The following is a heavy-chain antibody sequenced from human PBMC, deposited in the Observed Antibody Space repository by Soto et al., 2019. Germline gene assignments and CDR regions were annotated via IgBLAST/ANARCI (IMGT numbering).Heavy chain of an antibody. CDR1: GFTFSSYG. J-gene: IGHJ4*02. V-gene: IGHV3-33*06. CDR2: IWYDGSNK. CDR3: AKELHDSSGYYGGYYFDY. D-gene: IGHD3-22*01. Sequence: GGSLRLSCAASGFTFSSYGMHWVRQAPGKGLEWVAVIWYDGSNKYYADSVKGRFTISRDNSKNTLYLQMNSLRAEDTAVYYCAKELHDSSGYYGGYYFDYWGQGTLVTVSS.